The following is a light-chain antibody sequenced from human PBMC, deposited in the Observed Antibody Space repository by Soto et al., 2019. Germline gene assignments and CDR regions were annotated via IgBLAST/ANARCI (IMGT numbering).Light chain of an antibody. CDR2: KVS. J-gene: IGKJ2*01. V-gene: IGKV2-30*01. CDR3: MQGTHWPYT. Sequence: VVMTQSPLSLPVTLGEPASVSCRSSQSLVDNDGYSYLSWFQQRPGQSPRRLIYKVSNRDSGVPDRFSVSGSDTDFTLKISRVEPEDVGVYYCMQGTHWPYTFGQGTQLEIK. CDR1: QSLVDNDGYSY.